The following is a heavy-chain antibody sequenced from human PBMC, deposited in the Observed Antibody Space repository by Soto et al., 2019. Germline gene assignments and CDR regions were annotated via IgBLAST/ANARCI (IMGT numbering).Heavy chain of an antibody. CDR1: GGSISTYY. Sequence: QVQLQQSGPGLVKPSETLSLTCTVSGGSISTYYWSWIRQPPGKGLEWIGYIYYGGSANYNPSLESRGTISLDRSKRQFALRLNTVTAADTAVYYCSRGGPCTDGLCSELDYWGQGTLVTVSS. V-gene: IGHV4-59*08. J-gene: IGHJ4*02. D-gene: IGHD2-8*01. CDR2: IYYGGSA. CDR3: SRGGPCTDGLCSELDY.